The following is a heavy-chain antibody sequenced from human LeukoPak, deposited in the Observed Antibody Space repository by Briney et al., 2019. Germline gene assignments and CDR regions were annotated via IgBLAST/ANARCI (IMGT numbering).Heavy chain of an antibody. J-gene: IGHJ5*02. D-gene: IGHD4-23*01. V-gene: IGHV3-23*01. Sequence: GGSLRLSCAASGFTFSSYVMSWVLQAPGKGLEWLSAISGSGGSTYYADSVKGRFTISRDNAKNSLYLQMNSLRAEDTAVYYCARGPLVGTPPNWFDPWGQGTLVTVSS. CDR2: ISGSGGST. CDR3: ARGPLVGTPPNWFDP. CDR1: GFTFSSYV.